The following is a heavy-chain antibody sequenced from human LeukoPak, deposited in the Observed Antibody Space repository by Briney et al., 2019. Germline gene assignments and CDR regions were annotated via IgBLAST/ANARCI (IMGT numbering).Heavy chain of an antibody. CDR2: ISGSGGST. J-gene: IGHJ5*02. CDR3: AKDYRSSTSCYVA. D-gene: IGHD2-2*01. Sequence: GGSLRLSCAASGFTFSSYGMSWDRQAPGKGLEWVSAISGSGGSTYYADSVKGRFTTSRDNSKNTLYLQMNSLRAEDTAVYYCAKDYRSSTSCYVAWGQGTLVTVSS. V-gene: IGHV3-23*01. CDR1: GFTFSSYG.